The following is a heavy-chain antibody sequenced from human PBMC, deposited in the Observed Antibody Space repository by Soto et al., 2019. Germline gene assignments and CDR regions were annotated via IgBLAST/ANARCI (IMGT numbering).Heavy chain of an antibody. V-gene: IGHV3-33*01. CDR2: IWYDGSNK. CDR3: AREPLLPTRQEWLVPESYYYYYYGMDV. D-gene: IGHD6-19*01. J-gene: IGHJ6*02. Sequence: GGSLRLSCAASGFTFSSYGMHWVRQAPGKGLEWVAVIWYDGSNKYYADSVKGRFTISRDNSKNTLYPQMNSLRAEDTAVYYCAREPLLPTRQEWLVPESYYYYYYGMDVWGQGTTVTVSS. CDR1: GFTFSSYG.